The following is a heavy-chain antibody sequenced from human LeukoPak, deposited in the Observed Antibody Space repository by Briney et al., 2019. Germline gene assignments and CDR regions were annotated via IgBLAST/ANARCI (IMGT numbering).Heavy chain of an antibody. V-gene: IGHV3-23*01. CDR3: AKVFRSGDLFVSDY. Sequence: GGSLRLSCAASGFTLSSYTVNWVRQAPGKGLEWVSSISGSGVITYYADSVKGRFSISRDNSKSTLYVQMNSLRAEDTASYYCAKVFRSGDLFVSDYWGQGTLVTVSS. J-gene: IGHJ4*02. D-gene: IGHD4-17*01. CDR2: ISGSGVIT. CDR1: GFTLSSYT.